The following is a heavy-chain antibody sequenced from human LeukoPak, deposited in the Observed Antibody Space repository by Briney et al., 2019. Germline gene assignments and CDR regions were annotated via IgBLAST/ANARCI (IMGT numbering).Heavy chain of an antibody. D-gene: IGHD2-2*01. J-gene: IGHJ5*02. CDR1: GYTFTSYG. CDR2: ISAYNGNT. CDR3: ARLDCSSTSCYYNWFDP. V-gene: IGHV1-18*01. Sequence: GASVKVSCKASGYTFTSYGISWVRQAPGQGLEWMGWISAYNGNTNYAQKLQGRGTMTTDTSTSTAYMELRSLRSDDTAVYHCARLDCSSTSCYYNWFDPWGQGTLVTVSS.